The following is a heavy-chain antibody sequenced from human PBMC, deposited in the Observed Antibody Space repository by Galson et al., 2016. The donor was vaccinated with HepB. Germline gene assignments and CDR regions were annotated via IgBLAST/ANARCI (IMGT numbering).Heavy chain of an antibody. V-gene: IGHV3-30*18. D-gene: IGHD6-19*01. CDR1: GSSV. J-gene: IGHJ4*02. Sequence: SLRLSCAAPGSSVMHCVRQSPDKGPGRGPLILRDTMSKCNADPVKGRFTISRDKCTNTLCLQMNSLGFKDTPVYSRAKEIYLWLVFPLDFWGQGTLVTVSS. CDR2: ILRDTMSK. CDR3: AKEIYLWLVFPLDF.